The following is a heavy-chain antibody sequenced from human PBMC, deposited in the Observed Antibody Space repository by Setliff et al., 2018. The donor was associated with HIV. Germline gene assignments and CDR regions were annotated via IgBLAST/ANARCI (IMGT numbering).Heavy chain of an antibody. D-gene: IGHD3-3*01. CDR1: GDSISSHY. CDR2: TYYSGST. CDR3: TRGPEGVAGGDY. V-gene: IGHV4-59*11. Sequence: SETLSLTCTVSGDSISSHYRNWIRQPPGKALEWIGYTYYSGSTNYNPSFKSRVTISVDRSKRQFSLNLSSVTAADTAIYYCTRGPEGVAGGDYWGQGILVTVSS. J-gene: IGHJ4*02.